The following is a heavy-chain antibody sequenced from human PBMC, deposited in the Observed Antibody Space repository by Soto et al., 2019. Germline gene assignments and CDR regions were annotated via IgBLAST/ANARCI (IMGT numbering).Heavy chain of an antibody. CDR2: ISWDGGST. Sequence: GGSLSLSCAASGFTFDDYTMHWVRQAPGKGLEWVSLISWDGGSTYYADSVKGRFTISRDNSKNSLYLQMNSLRTEDTALYYCAKDILAAAGSGYYYYGMDVWGQGTTVTVSS. J-gene: IGHJ6*02. V-gene: IGHV3-43*01. CDR1: GFTFDDYT. CDR3: AKDILAAAGSGYYYYGMDV. D-gene: IGHD6-13*01.